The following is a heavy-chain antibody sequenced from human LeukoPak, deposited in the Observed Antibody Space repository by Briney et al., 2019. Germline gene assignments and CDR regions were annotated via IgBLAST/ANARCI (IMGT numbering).Heavy chain of an antibody. CDR2: IIPIFGTA. V-gene: IGHV1-69*06. Sequence: ASVKVSCKASGGTFSSYAISWVRQAPGQGLEWMGGIIPIFGTANYAQKFQGRVTITADKSTSTAYMELSRLRSDDTAVYYCARRDIGWSAKYYFDYWGQGTLVTVSS. CDR1: GGTFSSYA. CDR3: ARRDIGWSAKYYFDY. J-gene: IGHJ4*02. D-gene: IGHD5-12*01.